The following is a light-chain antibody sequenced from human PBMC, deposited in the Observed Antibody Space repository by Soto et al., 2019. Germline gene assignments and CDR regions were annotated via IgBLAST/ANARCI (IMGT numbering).Light chain of an antibody. CDR3: QQYNNWPLT. V-gene: IGKV3-15*01. Sequence: EIVMTQSPATLSVSPGERATLSCRASQSVGSDLAWYQQKPGQAPRLLIYGAPTRATGFPARFSGSGSGTEFTLTISSLQSEDFAVYYCQQYNNWPLTFGGGTKVDIK. CDR2: GAP. J-gene: IGKJ4*01. CDR1: QSVGSD.